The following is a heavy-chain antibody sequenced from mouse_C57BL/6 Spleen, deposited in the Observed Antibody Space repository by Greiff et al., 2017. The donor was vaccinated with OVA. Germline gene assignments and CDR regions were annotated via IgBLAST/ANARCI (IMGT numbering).Heavy chain of an antibody. V-gene: IGHV5-17*01. D-gene: IGHD2-1*01. Sequence: EVKVVESGGGLVKPGGSLKLSCAASGFTFSDYGMHWVRQAPEKGLEWVAYISSGSSTIYYADTVKGRFTISRDNAKNTLFLQMTSLRSEDTAMYYCARGNHYAMDYWGQGTSVTVSS. CDR3: ARGNHYAMDY. CDR1: GFTFSDYG. J-gene: IGHJ4*01. CDR2: ISSGSSTI.